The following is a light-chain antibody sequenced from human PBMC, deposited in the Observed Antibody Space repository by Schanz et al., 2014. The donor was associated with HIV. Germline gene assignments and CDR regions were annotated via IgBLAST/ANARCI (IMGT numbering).Light chain of an antibody. CDR1: QSVSSN. V-gene: IGKV3-20*01. J-gene: IGKJ5*01. CDR2: GAS. CDR3: QQYGTSLIT. Sequence: EIVLTQSPGSLSLSPGERATLSCRASQSVSSNLAWYQQKPGQAPRLLIYGASTRATGIPDRFSGSGSGTDFTLTIIRLEPEDFAVYYCQQYGTSLITFGQGTRLEI.